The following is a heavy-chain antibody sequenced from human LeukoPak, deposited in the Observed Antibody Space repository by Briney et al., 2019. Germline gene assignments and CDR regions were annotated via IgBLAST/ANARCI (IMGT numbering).Heavy chain of an antibody. J-gene: IGHJ6*04. CDR3: ATGFVDRAMVSYYGMDV. CDR2: ISAYNDKT. CDR1: GYTFNTYA. V-gene: IGHV1-18*01. D-gene: IGHD5-18*01. Sequence: ASVRVSCKGSGYTFNTYAFSWVRQAPGQGLEWLGWISAYNDKTTYAQRFQGRVTMTIDTSTTTAYMELRSLRSDDTAVYYCATGFVDRAMVSYYGMDVWGKGTTVTVSS.